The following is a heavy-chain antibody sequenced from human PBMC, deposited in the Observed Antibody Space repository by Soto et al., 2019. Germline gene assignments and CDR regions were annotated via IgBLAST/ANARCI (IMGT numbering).Heavy chain of an antibody. CDR2: IYYSGST. J-gene: IGHJ4*02. CDR3: ARVYYDYVWGSYRYTGYYFDY. CDR1: GGSISSSSYY. Sequence: QLQLQESGPGLVKPSETLSLTCTVSGGSISSSSYYWGWIRQPPGKGLEWIGSIYYSGSTYYNPSLKSLVTISVDTSKNQFSLKLSSVTAADTAVYYCARVYYDYVWGSYRYTGYYFDYWGQGTLVTVSS. V-gene: IGHV4-39*01. D-gene: IGHD3-16*02.